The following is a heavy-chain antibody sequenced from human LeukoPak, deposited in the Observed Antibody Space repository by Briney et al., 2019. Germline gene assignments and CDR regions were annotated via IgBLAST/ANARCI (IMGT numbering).Heavy chain of an antibody. CDR2: ISYDGSNK. V-gene: IGHV3-30*18. J-gene: IGHJ4*02. CDR1: GFTFSSYG. CDR3: AKAPPGDYYDSSGYWLY. Sequence: GGSLRLSCAASGFTFSSYGMHWVRQAPGKGLEWVAVISYDGSNKYYADSVKGRFTISRDNSKNTLYLQMNSLRAEDTAVYYCAKAPPGDYYDSSGYWLYWGQGTLVTVSS. D-gene: IGHD3-22*01.